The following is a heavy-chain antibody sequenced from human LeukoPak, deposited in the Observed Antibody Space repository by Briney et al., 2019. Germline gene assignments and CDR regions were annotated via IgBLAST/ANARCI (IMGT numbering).Heavy chain of an antibody. CDR3: ARDRGGSYWFDP. CDR1: GFTFSSYS. CDR2: ISSSSTYI. J-gene: IGHJ5*02. V-gene: IGHV3-21*01. D-gene: IGHD1-26*01. Sequence: GGSLRLSCAASGFTFSSYSINWVRQAPGKGLEWVSSISSSSTYIYYADSVKGRFTISRDNAKNSLYLQMNSLRAEDTAVYYCARDRGGSYWFDPWGQGTLVTVSS.